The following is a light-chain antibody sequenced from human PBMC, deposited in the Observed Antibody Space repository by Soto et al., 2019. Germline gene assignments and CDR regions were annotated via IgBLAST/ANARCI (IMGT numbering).Light chain of an antibody. V-gene: IGKV2-28*01. Sequence: DILMTQSPLSLPVSPGEPASRSCMSSRSLLHSNGYNYLDWYLQNPGQSPQLLIYLGSNRASGVPDRFSGSGSGTDFTLKISRVEAEDVGVYYCMQALQTPTFGQGTRLEIK. CDR3: MQALQTPT. CDR1: RSLLHSNGYNY. CDR2: LGS. J-gene: IGKJ5*01.